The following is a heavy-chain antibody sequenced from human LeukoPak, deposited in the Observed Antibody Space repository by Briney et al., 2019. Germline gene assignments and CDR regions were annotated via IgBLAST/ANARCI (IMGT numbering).Heavy chain of an antibody. Sequence: SETLSLTCAVYGGSFSGYYWSWIRQPPGKGLEWIGEINHSGSTNYNPSLKSRVTISVDTSKNQFSLKLSSVTAADTAVYYCARDQGYCSGGSCYSRAFDIWGQGTMVTVSS. CDR2: INHSGST. D-gene: IGHD2-15*01. CDR1: GGSFSGYY. J-gene: IGHJ3*02. CDR3: ARDQGYCSGGSCYSRAFDI. V-gene: IGHV4-34*01.